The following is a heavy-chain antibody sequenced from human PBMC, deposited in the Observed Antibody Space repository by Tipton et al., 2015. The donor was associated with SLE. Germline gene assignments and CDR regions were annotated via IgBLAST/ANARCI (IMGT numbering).Heavy chain of an antibody. J-gene: IGHJ3*02. CDR1: GFTFDDYT. V-gene: IGHV3-43*01. Sequence: SLRLSCAASGFTFDDYTMHWVRQAPGKGLEWVSLISWDGGSTYYADSVKGRFTISRDNSKNTLYLQMNSLRAEDTAVYYCAKDRSWSTVTTYAFDIWGQGTMVTVSS. CDR3: AKDRSWSTVTTYAFDI. D-gene: IGHD4-11*01. CDR2: ISWDGGST.